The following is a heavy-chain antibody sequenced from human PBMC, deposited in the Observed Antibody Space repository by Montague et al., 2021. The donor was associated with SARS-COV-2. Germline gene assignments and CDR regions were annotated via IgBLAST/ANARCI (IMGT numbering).Heavy chain of an antibody. CDR3: ARVRYYGSGTSLGMDV. Sequence: SETLSLTCAVYGGSFSGYYWSWIRQPPGKGLEWIGEISHSGSTNYNPSLKGRVTISVDTSKDQFSLKLSSVTAADTAAYYCARVRYYGSGTSLGMDVWGQGTTVTVSS. CDR1: GGSFSGYY. CDR2: ISHSGST. V-gene: IGHV4-34*01. J-gene: IGHJ6*02. D-gene: IGHD3-10*01.